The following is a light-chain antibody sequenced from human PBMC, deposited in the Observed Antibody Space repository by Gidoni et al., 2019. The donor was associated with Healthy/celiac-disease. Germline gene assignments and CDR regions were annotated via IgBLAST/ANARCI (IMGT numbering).Light chain of an antibody. CDR1: QSVSSY. Sequence: EIVSTQSPATLSLSPGESATLSCRASQSVSSYLAWYQQKPGQAPRLLIYDASNRAPGIPARFSGSGSGTDFTLTISSLEPEDFAVYYCQQRSNWLTFXGXTKVEIK. CDR3: QQRSNWLT. CDR2: DAS. J-gene: IGKJ4*01. V-gene: IGKV3-11*01.